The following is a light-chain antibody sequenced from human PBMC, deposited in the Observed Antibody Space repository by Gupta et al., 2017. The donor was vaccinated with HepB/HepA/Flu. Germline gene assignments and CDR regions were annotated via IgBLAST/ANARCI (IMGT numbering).Light chain of an antibody. CDR1: QSISSGY. Sequence: ENVLTQSPGTLSVSPGERATLSCRSSQSISSGYIAWYQQKPGQSPRLLISGASRRATGIPDRFSGSGSGTDFTLTISRQEAENSAVYYCQHYGSMPPCIFGQGTKLEIK. J-gene: IGKJ2*02. CDR2: GAS. CDR3: QHYGSMPPCI. V-gene: IGKV3-20*01.